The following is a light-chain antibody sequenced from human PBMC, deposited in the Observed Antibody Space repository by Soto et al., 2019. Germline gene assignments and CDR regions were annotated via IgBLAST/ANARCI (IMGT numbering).Light chain of an antibody. Sequence: QSALTQPASMSGSPGQSVTISCAGTSSDIGGYNYVSWYQHHPGTAPKLIIYDVSSRPSGVSHRFSASKSGNTASLTISGLQAEDEADYYCSSFSVASPLFGTGTKFTVL. CDR1: SSDIGGYNY. J-gene: IGLJ1*01. CDR2: DVS. CDR3: SSFSVASPL. V-gene: IGLV2-14*01.